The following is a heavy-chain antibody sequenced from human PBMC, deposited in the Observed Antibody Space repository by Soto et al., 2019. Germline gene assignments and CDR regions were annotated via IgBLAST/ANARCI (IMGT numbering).Heavy chain of an antibody. D-gene: IGHD2-21*02. CDR2: INPNSGGT. CDR3: ARYHRRDFFDSV. Sequence: ASVKVSCKASGYTFTGYYMHWVRQAPGQGLEWMGWINPNSGGTNYAQKFQGWVTMTRDTSISTAYMELSRLRSDDTAVYYCARYHRRDFFDSVWGQGSPVTVSS. CDR1: GYTFTGYY. J-gene: IGHJ4*02. V-gene: IGHV1-2*04.